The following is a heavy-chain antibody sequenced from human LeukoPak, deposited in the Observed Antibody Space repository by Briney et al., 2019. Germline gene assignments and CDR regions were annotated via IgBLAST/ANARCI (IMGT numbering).Heavy chain of an antibody. CDR2: IYYSGST. CDR3: ARQTGCSSTSCYGELLDWFDP. D-gene: IGHD2-2*01. CDR1: GGSISSSSYY. V-gene: IGHV4-39*01. Sequence: SETLSLTCTVSGGSISSSSYYWGWIRQPPGKGLEWIGSIYYSGSTYYNPSLKSRVTISVDTSKNQFPLKLSSVTAADTAVYYCARQTGCSSTSCYGELLDWFDPWGQGTLVTVSS. J-gene: IGHJ5*02.